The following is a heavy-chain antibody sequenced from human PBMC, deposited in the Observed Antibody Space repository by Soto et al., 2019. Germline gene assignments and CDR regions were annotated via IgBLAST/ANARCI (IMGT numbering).Heavy chain of an antibody. CDR1: GYTFTGYY. D-gene: IGHD6-6*01. J-gene: IGHJ6*02. V-gene: IGHV1-2*04. CDR3: ARVGNIEYSSSSRAYGMDV. Sequence: ASVKVSCKASGYTFTGYYMHWVRQAPGQGLEWMGWINPNSGGTNYAQKFQGWVTMTRDTSISTAYMELSRLRSDDTAVYYCARVGNIEYSSSSRAYGMDVWGQGTTVTVSS. CDR2: INPNSGGT.